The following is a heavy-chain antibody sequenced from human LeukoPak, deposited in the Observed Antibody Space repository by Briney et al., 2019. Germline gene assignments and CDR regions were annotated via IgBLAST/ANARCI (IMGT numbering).Heavy chain of an antibody. D-gene: IGHD3-3*01. CDR3: AREYYDFWSVGISYYYYGMDV. CDR2: ISAYNGNT. V-gene: IGHV1-18*01. CDR1: GYTFTGYG. J-gene: IGHJ6*02. Sequence: ASVKVSCKASGYTFTGYGISWVRQAPGQGLEWMGWISAYNGNTNYAQKIQGRVTMTTDTSTSTAYMELRSLRSDDTAVYYCAREYYDFWSVGISYYYYGMDVWGQGTTVTVSS.